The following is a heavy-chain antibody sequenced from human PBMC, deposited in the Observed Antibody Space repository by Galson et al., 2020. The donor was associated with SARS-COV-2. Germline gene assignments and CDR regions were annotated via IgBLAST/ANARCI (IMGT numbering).Heavy chain of an antibody. Sequence: SETLSLTCTVSGGSIRSASHYWGWIRQTPGKGLEWIGSIHHSGGTDFNPSLRGRVTISVDPSTNQFSLKVTYVTADDTGIYFCARNTPLGGVIALLDLWGQGTLVTVSS. V-gene: IGHV4-39*07. CDR2: IHHSGGT. J-gene: IGHJ5*02. CDR3: ARNTPLGGVIALLDL. D-gene: IGHD3-16*02. CDR1: GGSIRSASHY.